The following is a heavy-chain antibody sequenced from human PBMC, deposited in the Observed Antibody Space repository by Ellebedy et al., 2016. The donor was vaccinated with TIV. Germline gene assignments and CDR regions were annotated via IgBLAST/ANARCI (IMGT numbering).Heavy chain of an antibody. Sequence: PGGSLRLSCAASGFTFNNYVMSWVRQAPGKGLEWVSGISGSGGTTYYPDSVKGRFTISRDNSKNTLYLQRNSLKAEDTAMYYCATSYHSSGYYPDYWGQGTLVTVSS. CDR3: ATSYHSSGYYPDY. CDR1: GFTFNNYV. V-gene: IGHV3-23*01. J-gene: IGHJ4*02. CDR2: ISGSGGTT. D-gene: IGHD3-22*01.